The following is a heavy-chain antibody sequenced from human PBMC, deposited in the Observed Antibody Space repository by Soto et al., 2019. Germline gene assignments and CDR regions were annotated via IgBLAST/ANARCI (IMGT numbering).Heavy chain of an antibody. CDR1: GGSISSCCYS. V-gene: IGHV4-30-2*01. CDR2: IYHSGST. J-gene: IGHJ6*02. CDR3: RARGPVPTAGKGDYYYYGMDV. D-gene: IGHD6-19*01. Sequence: TLSLTCAVSGGSISSCCYSWSWIRQPPGKGLEWIGYIYHSGSTYYNPSLKSRVTISVDRSKNQFSLKLSSLTAADTAVYYGRARGPVPTAGKGDYYYYGMDVWGQGTTVPVSS.